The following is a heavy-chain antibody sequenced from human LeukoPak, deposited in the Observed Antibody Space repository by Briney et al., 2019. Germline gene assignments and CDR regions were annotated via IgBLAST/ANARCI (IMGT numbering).Heavy chain of an antibody. CDR1: GGSISSYY. Sequence: SETLSLTCTVSGGSISSYYWRWIRQPAGKGLEWIGRIYTSGSTNYNPSLKSRVTMSVDTSRNQFSLKLSSVTAADTAVYYCARLSIAAALSDWGQGTLVTVSS. CDR3: ARLSIAAALSD. J-gene: IGHJ4*02. CDR2: IYTSGST. D-gene: IGHD6-13*01. V-gene: IGHV4-4*07.